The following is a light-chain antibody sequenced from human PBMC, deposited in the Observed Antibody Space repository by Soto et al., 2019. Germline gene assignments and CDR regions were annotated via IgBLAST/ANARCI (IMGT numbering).Light chain of an antibody. J-gene: IGLJ3*02. Sequence: QSVLTQPPSVSGAPGQRVPISCSGTSSNIGAGYDVPWYHQLPGTAPKLLIFGNNNRPSGVPARFSASRSGTSASLAITGLQAADEADYYCQSFDTTLRGSVFGGGTKLTVL. CDR2: GNN. CDR1: SSNIGAGYD. V-gene: IGLV1-40*01. CDR3: QSFDTTLRGSV.